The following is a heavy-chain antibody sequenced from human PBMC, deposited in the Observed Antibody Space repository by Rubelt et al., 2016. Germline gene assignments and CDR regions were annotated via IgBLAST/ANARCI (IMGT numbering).Heavy chain of an antibody. J-gene: IGHJ4*02. CDR1: GYTFTELS. CDR3: ATGIVVVPAHVPSRDY. Sequence: QVQLVQSGAEVKKPGASVKVSCKASGYTFTELSMHWVRQAPGKGLEWMGGFDPEDGETIYAQKSQGRVTMTEDTSTDTAYMELSSLRSEDTAVYYCATGIVVVPAHVPSRDYWGQGTLVTVSS. V-gene: IGHV1-24*01. CDR2: FDPEDGET. D-gene: IGHD2-2*01.